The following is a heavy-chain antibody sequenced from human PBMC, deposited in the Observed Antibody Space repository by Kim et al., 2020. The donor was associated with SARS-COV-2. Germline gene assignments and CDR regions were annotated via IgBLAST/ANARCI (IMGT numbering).Heavy chain of an antibody. CDR2: INHSGST. CDR1: GGSFSGYY. CDR3: ARDPGSGSSSWYGWFDP. Sequence: SETLSLTCAVYGGSFSGYYWSWIRQPPGKGLEWIGEINHSGSTNYNPSLKSRVTISVDTSKNQFSLKLSSVTAADTAVYYCARDPGSGSSSWYGWFDPWGQGTLVTVSS. V-gene: IGHV4-34*01. J-gene: IGHJ5*02. D-gene: IGHD6-13*01.